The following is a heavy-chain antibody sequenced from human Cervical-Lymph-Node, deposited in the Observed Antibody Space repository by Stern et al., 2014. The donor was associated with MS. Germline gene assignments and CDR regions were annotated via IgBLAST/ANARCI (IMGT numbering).Heavy chain of an antibody. J-gene: IGHJ5*02. CDR3: AILIVAVTGGLWIDP. CDR2: IHTHTGKA. CDR1: GYNFTHYG. Sequence: VQLVQSGSALKKPGASVKVSCKTSGYNFTHYGITWVRQAPGQGLEWMGWIHTHTGKATYAQGFIGRFVFSLDTSGTSAYLQISSLKTEDTAMYYCAILIVAVTGGLWIDPWGQGTLVIVSS. D-gene: IGHD2-21*02. V-gene: IGHV7-4-1*01.